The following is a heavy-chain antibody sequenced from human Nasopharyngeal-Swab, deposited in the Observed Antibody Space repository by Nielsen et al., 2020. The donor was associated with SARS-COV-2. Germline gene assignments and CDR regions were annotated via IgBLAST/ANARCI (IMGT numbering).Heavy chain of an antibody. CDR1: GFTFSSYA. J-gene: IGHJ3*02. CDR2: ISYDGSNK. V-gene: IGHV3-30-3*01. CDR3: SYSRSYHEAFDI. Sequence: GESLKISCAASGFTFSSYAMHWVRQAPGKGLEWVAVISYDGSNKYYADSVKGRFTISRDNSKNKLYLQMNSLRAEDTAVYYCSYSRSYHEAFDIWGQGTMVTVSS. D-gene: IGHD1-26*01.